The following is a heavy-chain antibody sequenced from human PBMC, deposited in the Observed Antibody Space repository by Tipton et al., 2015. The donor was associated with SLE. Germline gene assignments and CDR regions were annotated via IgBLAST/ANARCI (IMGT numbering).Heavy chain of an antibody. Sequence: LRLSCAASGFTFSSNWMSWVRQAPGKGMEWIGYIYYSRLTNYNPSLESRVTISIDTSKNQLSLKLTSVTAADTAVYYCARLTMMRYFDLWGRGTLVTVSS. V-gene: IGHV4-59*01. J-gene: IGHJ2*01. CDR2: IYYSRLT. D-gene: IGHD3-22*01. CDR1: GFTFSSNW. CDR3: ARLTMMRYFDL.